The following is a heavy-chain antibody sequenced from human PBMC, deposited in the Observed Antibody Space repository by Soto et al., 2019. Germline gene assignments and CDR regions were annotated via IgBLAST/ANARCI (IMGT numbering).Heavy chain of an antibody. CDR3: ARGAYDFWSGYRKNWFDP. CDR2: ISSSSSYI. CDR1: GFTFSSYA. J-gene: IGHJ5*02. V-gene: IGHV3-21*01. D-gene: IGHD3-3*01. Sequence: GGSLRLSCAASGFTFSSYAMSWVRQAPGKGLEWVSSISSSSSYIYYADSVKGRFTISRDNAKNSLYLQMNSLRAEDTAVYYCARGAYDFWSGYRKNWFDPWGQGTLVTVSS.